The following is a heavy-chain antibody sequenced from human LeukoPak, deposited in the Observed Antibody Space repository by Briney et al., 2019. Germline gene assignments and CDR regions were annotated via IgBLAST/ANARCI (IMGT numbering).Heavy chain of an antibody. J-gene: IGHJ4*02. CDR2: IKQDGSEK. CDR3: ARGAGYYDILTGYYNTDYYFDY. Sequence: TGGSLRLSCAASGFTFSSYWMSWVRQAPGKGLEWVANIKQDGSEKYYADSVKGRFTIPRDNAKNSLYQQMNSLRAEDTAVYYCARGAGYYDILTGYYNTDYYFDYWGQGTLVTVSS. D-gene: IGHD3-9*01. V-gene: IGHV3-7*01. CDR1: GFTFSSYW.